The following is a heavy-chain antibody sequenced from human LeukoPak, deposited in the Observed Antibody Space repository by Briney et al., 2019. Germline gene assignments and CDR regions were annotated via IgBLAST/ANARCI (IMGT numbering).Heavy chain of an antibody. CDR2: INHSGST. J-gene: IGHJ5*02. CDR1: GGSFSGYY. D-gene: IGHD3-3*01. V-gene: IGHV4-34*01. CDR3: ARGSSLTIFGVVRLKNWFDP. Sequence: SETLSLTCAVYGGSFSGYYWSWIRQPPGKGLEWIGEINHSGSTNYNPSLKSRVTISVDTSKNQFSLKLSSVTAADTAVYYCARGSSLTIFGVVRLKNWFDPWGQGTLVTVSS.